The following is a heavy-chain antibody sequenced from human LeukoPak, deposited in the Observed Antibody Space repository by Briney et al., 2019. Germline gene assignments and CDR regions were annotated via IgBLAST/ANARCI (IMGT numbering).Heavy chain of an antibody. D-gene: IGHD2-15*01. CDR2: INPNSGGT. J-gene: IGHJ4*02. Sequence: GAPVKVSCKASGYTFTGYYMHWVRQAPGQGLEWMGWINPNSGGTNYAQKFQGWVTMTRDTSISTAYMELSRLRSDDTAVYYCARASFVVVVAATYYFDYWGQGTLVTVSS. CDR1: GYTFTGYY. CDR3: ARASFVVVVAATYYFDY. V-gene: IGHV1-2*04.